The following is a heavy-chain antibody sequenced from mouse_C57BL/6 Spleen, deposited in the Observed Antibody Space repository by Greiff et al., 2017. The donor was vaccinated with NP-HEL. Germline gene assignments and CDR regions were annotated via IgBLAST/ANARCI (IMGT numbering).Heavy chain of an antibody. Sequence: DVMLVESEGGLVQPGSSMKLSCTASGFTFSDYYMAWVRQVPEKGLEWVANINYDGSSTYYLDSLKSRFIISRDNAKNILYLQMSSLKSEDTATYYCARDLGLYDGYFHFDYWGQGTTLTVSS. CDR1: GFTFSDYY. J-gene: IGHJ2*01. D-gene: IGHD2-3*01. V-gene: IGHV5-16*01. CDR2: INYDGSST. CDR3: ARDLGLYDGYFHFDY.